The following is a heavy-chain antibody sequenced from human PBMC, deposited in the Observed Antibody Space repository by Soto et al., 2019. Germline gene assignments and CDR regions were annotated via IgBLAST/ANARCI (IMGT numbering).Heavy chain of an antibody. Sequence: QVQLVQSGAEVKKPGSSVKVSCKASGGTFSSYAISWVRQAPGQGLEWMGGIIPIFGTANYAKKFQGRVTITADESTSTADMELSSLRAEDTAVYYCARARTGRGYDYDAVDIWGQGTMVTVSS. V-gene: IGHV1-69*12. CDR1: GGTFSSYA. CDR2: IIPIFGTA. CDR3: ARARTGRGYDYDAVDI. D-gene: IGHD5-12*01. J-gene: IGHJ3*02.